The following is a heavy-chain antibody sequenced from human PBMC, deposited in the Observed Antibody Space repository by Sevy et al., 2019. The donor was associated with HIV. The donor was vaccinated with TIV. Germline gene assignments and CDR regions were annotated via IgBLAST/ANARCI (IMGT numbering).Heavy chain of an antibody. D-gene: IGHD6-6*01. CDR3: ARDGLLTAGSSPSLYYYYGMDV. Sequence: ASVKVSCKASGYTFTSYGISWVRQAPGQGLEWMGWISAYNGNTNYAQKLQGRVTMTTDPSTRTAYMELRSLRSDDTAVYYCARDGLLTAGSSPSLYYYYGMDVWGQGTTVTVSS. J-gene: IGHJ6*02. CDR1: GYTFTSYG. CDR2: ISAYNGNT. V-gene: IGHV1-18*01.